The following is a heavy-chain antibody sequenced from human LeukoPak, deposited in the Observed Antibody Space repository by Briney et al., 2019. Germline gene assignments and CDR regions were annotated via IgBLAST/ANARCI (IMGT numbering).Heavy chain of an antibody. D-gene: IGHD2-8*01. CDR1: GLTFSDAW. Sequence: PGGSLRLSCVLSGLTFSDAWMSWVRQAPGKGLEWVAGLGRTGEYKYYADSVKGRFTISRDNSKDTVSLQMNSLRAEDSAIYYCVKDRPCDTCMPMDAWGQGTTVTVSS. J-gene: IGHJ6*02. CDR3: VKDRPCDTCMPMDA. CDR2: LGRTGEYK. V-gene: IGHV3-23*01.